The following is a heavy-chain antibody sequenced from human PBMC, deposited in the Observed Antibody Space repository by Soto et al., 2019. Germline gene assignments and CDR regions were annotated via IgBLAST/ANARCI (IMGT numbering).Heavy chain of an antibody. D-gene: IGHD3-3*01. CDR1: GFTFSTYA. V-gene: IGHV3-30-3*01. CDR2: ISYDGSNR. Sequence: QVQLVESGGGVVQPGRSLRLSCAASGFTFSTYAMHWVRQAPGKGLEGVAVISYDGSNRNYADSVKGRFTISRDNSNHTLYLQMNSLRGEDTAVYYCARDGHDFWSGSHCHYGLDVWGQGTSVTVSS. CDR3: ARDGHDFWSGSHCHYGLDV. J-gene: IGHJ6*02.